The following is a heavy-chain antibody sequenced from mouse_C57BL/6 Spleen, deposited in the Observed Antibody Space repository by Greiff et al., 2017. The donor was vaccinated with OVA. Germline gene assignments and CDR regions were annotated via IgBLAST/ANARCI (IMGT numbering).Heavy chain of an antibody. J-gene: IGHJ3*01. CDR3: ARGGLRHLFAY. CDR1: GYTFTSYW. Sequence: QVQLQQPGAELVRPGSSVKLSCKASGYTFTSYWMHWVKQRPIQGLEWIGNIDPSDSETHYNQKFKDKATLTVDKSSSTAYMQLSSLTSEDSAVYYCARGGLRHLFAYWGQGTLVTVSA. D-gene: IGHD2-4*01. CDR2: IDPSDSET. V-gene: IGHV1-52*01.